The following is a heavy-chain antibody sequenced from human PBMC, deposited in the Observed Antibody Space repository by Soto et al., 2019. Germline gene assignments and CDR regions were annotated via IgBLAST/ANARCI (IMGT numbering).Heavy chain of an antibody. CDR3: ARGRYGDY. D-gene: IGHD1-1*01. CDR1: GYGFTTYG. CDR2: ISAHNRNT. J-gene: IGHJ4*02. V-gene: IGHV1-18*01. Sequence: QVHLVQSGAEVKKPGASVKVSCKGSGYGFTTYGITWVRQAPGQGLEWMAWISAHNRNTNYAQKLQGRVTVTRDTSTSTAYMGLRSLRSDDTAVYYCARGRYGDYWGQGALVTVSS.